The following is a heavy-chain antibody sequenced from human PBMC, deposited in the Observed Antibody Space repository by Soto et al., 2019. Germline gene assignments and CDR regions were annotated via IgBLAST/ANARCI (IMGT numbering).Heavy chain of an antibody. Sequence: SETLSLTCTVSGDSISSNSYYWSWIRQPPGKALEWIGSIYYSGSTYYKPSLKSRVTISVDTSKNQFSLQLSSVTAADTAVYYCTRGGRFCSGGSCFSRWFDPWGQGTLVTVSS. V-gene: IGHV4-39*01. J-gene: IGHJ5*02. CDR1: GDSISSNSYY. D-gene: IGHD2-15*01. CDR3: TRGGRFCSGGSCFSRWFDP. CDR2: IYYSGST.